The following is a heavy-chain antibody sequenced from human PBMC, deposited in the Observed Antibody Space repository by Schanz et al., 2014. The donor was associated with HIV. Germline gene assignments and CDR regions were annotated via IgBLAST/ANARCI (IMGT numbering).Heavy chain of an antibody. D-gene: IGHD3-22*01. CDR1: GGTFSAHA. V-gene: IGHV3-30*18. J-gene: IGHJ4*02. Sequence: QVQLVESGGGMVLPGTSLRLSCAASGGTFSAHAFHWVRQAPGRGLEWVAVIWYDGTKIDYADSVKGRFTISRDNSKNTLYLQMNSLRAEDTAVYYCAKDPNDREKAFDYWGQGTLVTVSS. CDR3: AKDPNDREKAFDY. CDR2: IWYDGTKI.